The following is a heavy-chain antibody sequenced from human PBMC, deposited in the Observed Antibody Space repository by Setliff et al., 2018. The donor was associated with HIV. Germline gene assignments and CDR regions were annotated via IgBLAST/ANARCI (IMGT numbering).Heavy chain of an antibody. V-gene: IGHV4-61*01. D-gene: IGHD3-22*01. CDR2: IYYSGST. Sequence: ETLSLTCSVSGDSVSSVNYYWSWIRQPPGKGLEWIGYIYYSGSTNYNPSLKSRVTISVDTSKNQFSLKLSSVTAADTAVYYCARVLLKDTSGYRAYYYYYMDVWGKGTTVTVSS. CDR3: ARVLLKDTSGYRAYYYYYMDV. CDR1: GDSVSSVNYY. J-gene: IGHJ6*03.